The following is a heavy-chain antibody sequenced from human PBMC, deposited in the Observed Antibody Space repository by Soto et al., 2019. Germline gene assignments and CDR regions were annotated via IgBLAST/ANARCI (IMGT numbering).Heavy chain of an antibody. Sequence: PGGSLILSCLSSGITFCSLSMGLVRQAPGEGLEWVSTITDTGGDAKYADSVRCRFTISRDNSKKTLYLQMSSLRAEDKAVYYCAKDAVSGEGVWLMDYWGHGTVVNVS. CDR2: ITDTGGDA. J-gene: IGHJ4*01. CDR3: AKDAVSGEGVWLMDY. D-gene: IGHD3-16*01. CDR1: GITFCSLS. V-gene: IGHV3-23*01.